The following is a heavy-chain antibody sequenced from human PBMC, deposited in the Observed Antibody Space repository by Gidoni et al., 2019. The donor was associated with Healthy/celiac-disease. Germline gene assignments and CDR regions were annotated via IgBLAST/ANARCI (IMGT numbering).Heavy chain of an antibody. CDR1: GYSFTSYW. CDR3: ARHGEWFGEAVLYYYGMDV. V-gene: IGHV5-10-1*01. J-gene: IGHJ6*02. D-gene: IGHD3-10*01. CDR2: IDRSDSYT. Sequence: VSCKGSGYSFTSYWISWVRQMPGKGLEWMGRIDRSDSYTNYSPSFQGHVTISADKSISTAYLQWSSLKASDTAMYYCARHGEWFGEAVLYYYGMDVWGQGTTVTVSS.